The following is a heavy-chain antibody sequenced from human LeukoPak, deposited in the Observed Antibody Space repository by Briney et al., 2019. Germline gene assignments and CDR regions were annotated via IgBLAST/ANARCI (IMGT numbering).Heavy chain of an antibody. CDR2: ISYDGSNK. V-gene: IGHV3-30*04. Sequence: GGSLRLSCAASGFTFSSYAMHWVRQAPGKGLEWVAVISYDGSNKYYTDSVKGRFTISRDNSKNTLYLQINSLRAEDTAVYYCARDYYGSGTYYNYYFDYWGQGTLVTVSS. CDR1: GFTFSSYA. D-gene: IGHD3-10*01. CDR3: ARDYYGSGTYYNYYFDY. J-gene: IGHJ4*02.